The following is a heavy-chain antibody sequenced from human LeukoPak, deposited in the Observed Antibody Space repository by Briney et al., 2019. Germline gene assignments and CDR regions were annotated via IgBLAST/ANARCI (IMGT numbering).Heavy chain of an antibody. CDR3: ATGQSSS. CDR2: IYTSGST. CDR1: GGSFSGYY. V-gene: IGHV4-59*10. Sequence: SETLSLTCAVYGGSFSGYYWSWIRQPAGKGLEWIGRIYTSGSTNYSPSLKSRVTMSVDTSKNQFSLKLSSVTAADTAVYYCATGQSSSWGQGTLVTVSS. J-gene: IGHJ4*02. D-gene: IGHD6-13*01.